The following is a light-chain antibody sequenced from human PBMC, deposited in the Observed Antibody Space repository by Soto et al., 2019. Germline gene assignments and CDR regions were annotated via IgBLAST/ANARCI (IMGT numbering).Light chain of an antibody. J-gene: IGKJ2*01. Sequence: EIVLTQSPGTLSLSPGERATLSCRASQSVSSSHLAWYQQNPGQAPRLLIYGASSRPTRIPDRFSGSGSGTDFTLNISRLEPEDLAVYYCQQYDSSPHTFGQGTKLEIK. V-gene: IGKV3-20*01. CDR1: QSVSSSH. CDR2: GAS. CDR3: QQYDSSPHT.